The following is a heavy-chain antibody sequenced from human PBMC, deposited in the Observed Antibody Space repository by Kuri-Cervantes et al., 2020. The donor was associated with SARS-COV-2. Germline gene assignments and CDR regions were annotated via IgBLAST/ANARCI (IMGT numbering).Heavy chain of an antibody. CDR1: GGTFSSYA. D-gene: IGHD4-17*01. Sequence: ASVKVSCKASGGTFSSYAISWVRQATGQGLEWMGWMNPNSGNTGYAQKFQGRVTMTRNTSISTAYMELSSLRSEDTAVYYCARGLRRRYFDLWGRGTLVTVSS. CDR2: MNPNSGNT. J-gene: IGHJ2*01. CDR3: ARGLRRRYFDL. V-gene: IGHV1-8*02.